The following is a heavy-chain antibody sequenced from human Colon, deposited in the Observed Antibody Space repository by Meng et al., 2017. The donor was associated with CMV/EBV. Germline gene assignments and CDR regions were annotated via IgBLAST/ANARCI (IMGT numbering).Heavy chain of an antibody. CDR1: GYTFTSHY. D-gene: IGHD5-12*01. V-gene: IGHV1-46*01. Sequence: ASVKVSCKASGYTFTSHYMHWVRQAPGQGLEWMGMINPSGGSTTYAQKFQGRVTMTRDTSTTTAYMELKSLRSDDTAVYFCAREGLRGYTGHDYPLDSWGQGTLVTVSS. CDR2: INPSGGST. CDR3: AREGLRGYTGHDYPLDS. J-gene: IGHJ4*02.